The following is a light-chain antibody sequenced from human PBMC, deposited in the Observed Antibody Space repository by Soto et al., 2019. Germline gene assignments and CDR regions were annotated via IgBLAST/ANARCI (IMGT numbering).Light chain of an antibody. V-gene: IGKV3-15*01. CDR2: AAS. CDR3: QQYNKWPRT. CDR1: QSVSSY. J-gene: IGKJ1*01. Sequence: DIVMTQSPSTLSVSPGDRATLSCRASQSVSSYLAWYQQKPGQAPRLLIYAASTMATGIPARFSGSGSGTEFTLTISSLQSEDFAVYYCQQYNKWPRTFGQGTKVEIK.